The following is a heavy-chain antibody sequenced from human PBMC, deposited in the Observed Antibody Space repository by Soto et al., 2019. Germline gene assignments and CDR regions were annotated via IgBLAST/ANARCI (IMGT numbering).Heavy chain of an antibody. J-gene: IGHJ4*02. V-gene: IGHV1-18*01. CDR3: ARDMDGEYFDY. CDR1: GYTFTSYG. CDR2: ISAYNGNT. Sequence: GASVKVSCKASGYTFTSYGISWVRQAPGQGLEWMGWISAYNGNTNYAQKLQGRVNMTTDTSTSTSYMELRSLRSDDTAVYYCARDMDGEYFDYWGQGTLVTVSS. D-gene: IGHD4-17*01.